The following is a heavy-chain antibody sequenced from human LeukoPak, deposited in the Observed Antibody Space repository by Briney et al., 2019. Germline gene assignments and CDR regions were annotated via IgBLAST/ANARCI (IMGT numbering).Heavy chain of an antibody. V-gene: IGHV3-72*01. J-gene: IGHJ4*02. CDR1: GLTFGDHF. D-gene: IGHD5-12*01. CDR3: ATFFGSDFGY. Sequence: AGSLRLSCAASGLTFGDHFFDWVRQAPGKGLEWVGRSRDKANSYTTEYAASVKGRFTISRDDSKNSVYLQMNSLKAEDTAVYYCATFFGSDFGYWGQGTLVTVSS. CDR2: SRDKANSYTT.